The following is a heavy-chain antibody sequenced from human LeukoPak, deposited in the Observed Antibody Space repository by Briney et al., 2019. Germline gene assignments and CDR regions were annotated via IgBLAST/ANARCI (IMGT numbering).Heavy chain of an antibody. D-gene: IGHD2-21*02. CDR1: GGSFSGYY. CDR3: ATYGGDSVSYYYHMDV. CDR2: INHSGST. J-gene: IGHJ6*03. Sequence: NPSETLSLTCAVYGGSFSGYYWSWIRQPPGKGLEWIGEINHSGSTNYNPSLKSRLTISVDTSKNQFSLKLSSVTAADTAVYYCATYGGDSVSYYYHMDVWGTGTTVTVSS. V-gene: IGHV4-34*01.